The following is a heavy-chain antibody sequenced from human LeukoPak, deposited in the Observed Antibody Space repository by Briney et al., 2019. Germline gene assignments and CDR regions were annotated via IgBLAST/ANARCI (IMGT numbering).Heavy chain of an antibody. D-gene: IGHD2-2*02. CDR2: IYTSGST. CDR1: GGSISSGSYY. V-gene: IGHV4-61*02. J-gene: IGHJ6*03. CDR3: ASPTLGYCSSTSCYNMDV. Sequence: SQTLSLTCTVSGGSISSGSYYWSWIRQPAGKGLEWIGRIYTSGSTNYNPSLKSRVTISVDTSKNQFSLKLSSVTAADTAVYYCASPTLGYCSSTSCYNMDVWGKGTTVTVSS.